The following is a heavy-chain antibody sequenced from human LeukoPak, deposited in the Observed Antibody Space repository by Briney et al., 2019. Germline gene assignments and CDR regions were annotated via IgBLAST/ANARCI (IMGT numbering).Heavy chain of an antibody. V-gene: IGHV4-39*01. Sequence: SETLSLTCTVSGVSISSSNSYWGWIRQPPGKGLEWIGSIYYSGNTYYNASLKSQASISIDTSKNQFSLRLTSVTAADTAVYYCARQTGSGLFILPGGQGTLVTVSS. D-gene: IGHD3/OR15-3a*01. CDR1: GVSISSSNSY. CDR3: ARQTGSGLFILP. CDR2: IYYSGNT. J-gene: IGHJ4*02.